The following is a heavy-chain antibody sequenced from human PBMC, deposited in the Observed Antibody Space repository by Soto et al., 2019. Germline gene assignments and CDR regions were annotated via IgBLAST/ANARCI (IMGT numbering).Heavy chain of an antibody. J-gene: IGHJ4*02. V-gene: IGHV4-59*01. CDR3: ARGGYDSRSIDFDY. CDR1: GGSISSYY. D-gene: IGHD5-12*01. CDR2: IYYSGST. Sequence: SETLSLTCTVSGGSISSYYWSWIRQPPGKGLEWIGYIYYSGSTNYNPSLKSRVTISVDTSKNQFSLKLSSVTAADTAVYYCARGGYDSRSIDFDYWGQGTLVTVSS.